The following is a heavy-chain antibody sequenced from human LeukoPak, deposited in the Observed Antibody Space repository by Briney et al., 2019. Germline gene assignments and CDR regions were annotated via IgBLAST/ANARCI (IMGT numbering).Heavy chain of an antibody. Sequence: GGSLRLSCAASGFTLNNYSMNGVRQAPGKGLEWVSYISTSSSTRYYADSVKGRPTISRDNAMNSLYLQMNSLRAEDTAVYYCARTRDPPTYYYFYMDVWGKGTTVTVSS. CDR2: ISTSSSTR. D-gene: IGHD1-1*01. V-gene: IGHV3-48*04. CDR1: GFTLNNYS. J-gene: IGHJ6*03. CDR3: ARTRDPPTYYYFYMDV.